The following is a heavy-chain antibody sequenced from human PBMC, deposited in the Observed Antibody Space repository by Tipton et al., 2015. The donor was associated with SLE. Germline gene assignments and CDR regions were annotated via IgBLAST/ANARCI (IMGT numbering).Heavy chain of an antibody. CDR3: ARDRDLNGLGYYDI. V-gene: IGHV1-2*02. Sequence: QLVQSGAEVKKPGASVKVSCKASGYTLSAYYLHWLRQAPGQGLEWMGWINPNSGDTNIAQELLGRVTMTRDTSLNTAYVDINRLTSDDAAVYYCARDRDLNGLGYYDIWGRGTLVSVSS. CDR1: GYTLSAYY. D-gene: IGHD2-8*01. J-gene: IGHJ2*01. CDR2: INPNSGDT.